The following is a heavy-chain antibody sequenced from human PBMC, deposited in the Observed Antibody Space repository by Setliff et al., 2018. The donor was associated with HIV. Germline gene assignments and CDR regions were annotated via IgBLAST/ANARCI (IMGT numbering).Heavy chain of an antibody. J-gene: IGHJ4*02. V-gene: IGHV4-59*11. Sequence: SETLSLTCTVSGGSIRSHYWSWIRQSPGKGLEWIGNFYYTWSTDYNPSFKNRVTISLDKSNNQISLNLSSATAADTAVYYCARHTVFVRYFDHWGQGMLVTVSS. CDR1: GGSIRSHY. CDR2: FYYTWST. CDR3: ARHTVFVRYFDH. D-gene: IGHD2-2*02.